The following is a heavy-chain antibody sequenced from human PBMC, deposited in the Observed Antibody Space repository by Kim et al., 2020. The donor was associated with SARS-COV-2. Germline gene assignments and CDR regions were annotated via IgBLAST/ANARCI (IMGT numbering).Heavy chain of an antibody. D-gene: IGHD5-18*01. J-gene: IGHJ4*02. Sequence: SETLSLTCTVSGGSISSSSYYWGWIRQPPGKGLEWIGSIYYSGSTYYNPSLKSRVTISVDTSKNQFSLKLSSVTAADTAVYYCARQGQWIQLWLLFDYWGQGTLVTVSS. V-gene: IGHV4-39*01. CDR2: IYYSGST. CDR1: GGSISSSSYY. CDR3: ARQGQWIQLWLLFDY.